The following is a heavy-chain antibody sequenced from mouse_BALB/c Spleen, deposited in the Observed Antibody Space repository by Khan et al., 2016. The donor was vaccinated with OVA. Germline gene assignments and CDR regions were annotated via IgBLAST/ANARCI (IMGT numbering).Heavy chain of an antibody. V-gene: IGHV3-2*02. CDR1: GYSITSEYT. D-gene: IGHD2-4*01. CDR2: ISYSGNT. Sequence: VQLKQSGPGLVKPSQSLSLTCTVTGYSITSEYTWNWIRQFPGHKLEWVGFISYSGNTRYNPSLKSRTSITRDTSKNQFFLQMKSVTAEDTATYYCARKDYYDYDPFPYWGQGTLVTVSA. CDR3: ARKDYYDYDPFPY. J-gene: IGHJ3*01.